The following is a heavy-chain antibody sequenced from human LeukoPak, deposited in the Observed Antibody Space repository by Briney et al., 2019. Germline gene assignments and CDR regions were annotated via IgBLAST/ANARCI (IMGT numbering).Heavy chain of an antibody. V-gene: IGHV3-43*01. D-gene: IGHD3-22*01. CDR2: ISWDGGST. Sequence: SGGSLRLSCAASGFTFDDYTMHWVRQAPGKGLEWVSLISWDGGSTYYADSVKGRFTISRDNSKNSLYLQMNSLRTEDTALYYCAKEAAYYYDSSGPFDYWGQGTLVTVSS. CDR3: AKEAAYYYDSSGPFDY. J-gene: IGHJ4*02. CDR1: GFTFDDYT.